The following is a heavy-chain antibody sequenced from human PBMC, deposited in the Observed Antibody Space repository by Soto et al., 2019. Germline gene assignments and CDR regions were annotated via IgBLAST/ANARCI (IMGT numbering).Heavy chain of an antibody. D-gene: IGHD2-2*01. Sequence: GGSLRLSCAASGFTFSSYAMSWVRQAPGKGLEWVSAISGSGGSTYYADSVKGRFTISRDNSKNTLYLQMNSLRAEDTAVYYCAKDLEDIVVVPAAMGLWGPGDYWGQGTLVTVSS. J-gene: IGHJ4*02. V-gene: IGHV3-23*01. CDR2: ISGSGGST. CDR1: GFTFSSYA. CDR3: AKDLEDIVVVPAAMGLWGPGDY.